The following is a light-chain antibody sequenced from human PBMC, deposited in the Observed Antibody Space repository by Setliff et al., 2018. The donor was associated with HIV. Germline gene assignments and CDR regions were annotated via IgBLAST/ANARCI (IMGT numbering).Light chain of an antibody. Sequence: QSVLTQPPSASGSPGQSVTISCTGASSDVGVYNYASWFQQHPGKAPKLMIYEVTKRPSGVPDRFSGSKSGNTASLTVSGLQAEDEADYYCGSYAGSKSYVFGTGTKVTVL. CDR1: SSDVGVYNY. V-gene: IGLV2-8*01. CDR2: EVT. CDR3: GSYAGSKSYV. J-gene: IGLJ1*01.